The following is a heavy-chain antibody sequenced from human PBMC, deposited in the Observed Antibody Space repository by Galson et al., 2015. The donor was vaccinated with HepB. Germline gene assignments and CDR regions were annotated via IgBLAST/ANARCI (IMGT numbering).Heavy chain of an antibody. D-gene: IGHD4-11*01. CDR1: GYTFINYG. Sequence: SVKVSCKASGYTFINYGISWVRQAPGQGLEWMGWISAYNGNTKYAQKLQGRVTMTTDTSTSTAYMELRSLRSEDTAVYYCARGLTTVTSAYRSWGQGTLVTVSS. V-gene: IGHV1-18*04. J-gene: IGHJ5*02. CDR2: ISAYNGNT. CDR3: ARGLTTVTSAYRS.